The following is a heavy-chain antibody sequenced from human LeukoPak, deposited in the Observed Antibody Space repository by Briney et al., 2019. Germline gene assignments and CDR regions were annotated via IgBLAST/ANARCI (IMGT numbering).Heavy chain of an antibody. J-gene: IGHJ5*02. Sequence: PSETLSLSCTVSGGSISSYYWSWIRQPPGKGLEWIGYIYYSGSTNYNPSLKSRVTIPVDTSKDQFSLKLSSVTAADTAVYYCARGGFGGRGYCSSTSCRYKNWFDPWGQGTLVTVSS. CDR3: ARGGFGGRGYCSSTSCRYKNWFDP. CDR2: IYYSGST. V-gene: IGHV4-59*01. CDR1: GGSISSYY. D-gene: IGHD2-2*01.